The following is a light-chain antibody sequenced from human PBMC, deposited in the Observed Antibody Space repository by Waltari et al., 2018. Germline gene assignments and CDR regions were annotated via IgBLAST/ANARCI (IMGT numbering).Light chain of an antibody. Sequence: DIQMTQSPSSLSASVGDRVTVTSRASQAINKELSWYQQKPGKAPSLLIYAASTLQAGVSSRFSGSGSGTDFTLTISSLQPEDVATYYCQQDYTTPYSFGQGTKVEIK. V-gene: IGKV1-27*01. J-gene: IGKJ2*03. CDR1: QAINKE. CDR2: AAS. CDR3: QQDYTTPYS.